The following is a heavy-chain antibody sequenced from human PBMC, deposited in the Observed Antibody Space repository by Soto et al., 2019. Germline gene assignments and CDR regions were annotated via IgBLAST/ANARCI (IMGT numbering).Heavy chain of an antibody. CDR2: IYSGGST. CDR1: GFTVSSNY. J-gene: IGHJ3*02. Sequence: PGGSLRLSCAASGFTVSSNYMSWVRQAPGKGLEWVSVIYSGGSTYYADSVKGGFTISRDNSKNTLYLQMNSLRAEDTAVYYCARVLDIVEDAFDIWGQGTMVTVSS. D-gene: IGHD5-12*01. V-gene: IGHV3-66*01. CDR3: ARVLDIVEDAFDI.